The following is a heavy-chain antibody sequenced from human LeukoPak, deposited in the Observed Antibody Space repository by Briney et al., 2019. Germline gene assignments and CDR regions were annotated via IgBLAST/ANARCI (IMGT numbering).Heavy chain of an antibody. V-gene: IGHV4-30-2*01. Sequence: PSETRSFTSAVSGGPISSGGYSGSWIRHPPGKGLEWIGYIYHSGSTYYNPSLKSRVTISVDRSKNQFSLKLSSVTAADTAVYYCARGQAGAFDIWGQGTMVTVSS. CDR1: GGPISSGGYS. J-gene: IGHJ3*02. CDR3: ARGQAGAFDI. CDR2: IYHSGST.